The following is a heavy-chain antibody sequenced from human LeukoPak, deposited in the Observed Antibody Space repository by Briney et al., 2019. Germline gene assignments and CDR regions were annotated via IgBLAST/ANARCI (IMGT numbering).Heavy chain of an antibody. CDR2: IYNNGGT. J-gene: IGHJ5*02. CDR1: GDSVSSSRYV. D-gene: IGHD1-26*01. Sequence: SETLSLTCSVPGDSVSSSRYVWTWIRQPPGRGLEWIGSIYNNGGTNYNSFFKSRVTISLDTSKNQFSLRLTSLTAADSALYYCATIGTVGAPGGDWFDPWGRGTLVTVSS. CDR3: ATIGTVGAPGGDWFDP. V-gene: IGHV4-61*01.